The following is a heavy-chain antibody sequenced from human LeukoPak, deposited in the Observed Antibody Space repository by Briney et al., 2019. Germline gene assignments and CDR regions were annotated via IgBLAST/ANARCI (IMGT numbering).Heavy chain of an antibody. J-gene: IGHJ5*02. CDR3: ARVATGSYDWFDP. D-gene: IGHD3-10*01. Sequence: PGGSLRLSCAAPGFTLNGYWMHWVRQAPGKGLVWVSRINSDGSTTSYADSVKGRFTISRDNSKNTLHLQMNSLRAEDTAVYFCARVATGSYDWFDPWGQGTLVTVSS. CDR2: INSDGSTT. CDR1: GFTLNGYW. V-gene: IGHV3-74*01.